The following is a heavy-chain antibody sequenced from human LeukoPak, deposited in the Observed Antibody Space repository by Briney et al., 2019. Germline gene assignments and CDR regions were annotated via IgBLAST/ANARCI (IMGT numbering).Heavy chain of an antibody. Sequence: SETLSLTCTVSGGSISSYYWSWIRQPPGKGLEWIGYIYYSGSTNYNPSLKSRVTISVDTSKNQFSLKLSSVTAADTAVYYCARXXFWSDYXYMDVWGXGTTVTVSS. V-gene: IGHV4-59*01. CDR2: IYYSGST. CDR1: GGSISSYY. D-gene: IGHD3-3*01. J-gene: IGHJ6*03. CDR3: ARXXFWSDYXYMDV.